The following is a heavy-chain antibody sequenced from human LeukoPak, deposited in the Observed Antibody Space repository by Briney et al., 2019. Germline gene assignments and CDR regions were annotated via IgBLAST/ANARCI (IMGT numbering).Heavy chain of an antibody. CDR3: AKRQDGHDY. D-gene: IGHD1-1*01. J-gene: IGHJ4*02. CDR1: GVSIANTTYY. CDR2: IYTTAIT. Sequence: PSQTPSLTFTVSGVSIANTTYYGSLLPQPTGKSLERIGRIYTTAITDHNPTLKCPVTISLATTTTPFSLTLSSLTAADTAAFYCAKRQDGHDYWGQGTLVTVSS. V-gene: IGHV4-61*02.